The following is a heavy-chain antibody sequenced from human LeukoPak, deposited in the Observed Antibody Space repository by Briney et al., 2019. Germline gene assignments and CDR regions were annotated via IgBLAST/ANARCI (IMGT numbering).Heavy chain of an antibody. J-gene: IGHJ4*02. V-gene: IGHV3-11*05. CDR3: ARDPRGYSYGYYFDN. Sequence: GRFTISRDNAKKSLYLQMSSLGAEDTAVYYCARDPRGYSYGYYFDNWGQGTTVTVSS. D-gene: IGHD5-18*01.